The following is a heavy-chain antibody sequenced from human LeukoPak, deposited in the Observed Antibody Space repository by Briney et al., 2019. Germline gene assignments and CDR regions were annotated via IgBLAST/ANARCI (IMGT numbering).Heavy chain of an antibody. CDR2: INPGDSDT. J-gene: IGHJ3*02. Sequence: KPGESLKISCKGSGYGFFNYWIVWVRQVPGKGLEWMGIINPGDSDTRYSPSFQGQVTISADKSISTAYLQWRSLKASDTAMYYCARRLGAHDNIRRGYAFDIWGQGTVVTVSS. D-gene: IGHD1-1*01. CDR3: ARRLGAHDNIRRGYAFDI. V-gene: IGHV5-51*01. CDR1: GYGFFNYW.